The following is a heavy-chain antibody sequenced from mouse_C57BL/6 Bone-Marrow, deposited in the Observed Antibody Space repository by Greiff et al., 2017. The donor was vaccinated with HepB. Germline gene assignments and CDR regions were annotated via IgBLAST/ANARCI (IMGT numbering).Heavy chain of an antibody. Sequence: EVNVVESGGDLVKPGGSLKLSCAASGFTFSSYGMSWVRQTPDKRLEWVATISSGGSYTYYPDSVKGRFTISRDNAKNTLYLQMSSLKSEDTAMYYCARQRFYYDYDAWYFDVWGTGTTVTVSS. D-gene: IGHD2-4*01. V-gene: IGHV5-6*01. CDR3: ARQRFYYDYDAWYFDV. CDR2: ISSGGSYT. CDR1: GFTFSSYG. J-gene: IGHJ1*03.